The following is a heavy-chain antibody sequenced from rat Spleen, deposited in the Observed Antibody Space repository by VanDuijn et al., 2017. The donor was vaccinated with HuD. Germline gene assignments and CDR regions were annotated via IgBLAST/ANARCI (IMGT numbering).Heavy chain of an antibody. J-gene: IGHJ2*01. CDR2: ISFDGSTT. D-gene: IGHD3-2*01. Sequence: EVQLVESGGGLVQPGRSLKLSCAASGFTFSDYSMGWVRQAPETGLEWVATISFDGSTTYYRDSVKGRFTISRDNAKNALYLQMDSLRSEDTATYSCARHGWQYYFDYWGQGVMVTVSS. CDR1: GFTFSDYS. CDR3: ARHGWQYYFDY. V-gene: IGHV5-7*01.